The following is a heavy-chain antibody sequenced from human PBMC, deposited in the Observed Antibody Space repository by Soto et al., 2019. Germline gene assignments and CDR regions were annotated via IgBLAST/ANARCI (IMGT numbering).Heavy chain of an antibody. J-gene: IGHJ6*02. V-gene: IGHV3-49*04. CDR1: GFTSDDYDYA. Sequence: GGSLRLSCTFSGFTSDDYDYALTWVRQAPGKGLQWLGLIRGSTYGGTTEYAASVKGRFTISRDDSKGITYLQMNSLKTEDTAVYYCSRDGDFYGLDVWGQGTTVTVS. D-gene: IGHD3-3*01. CDR3: SRDGDFYGLDV. CDR2: IRGSTYGGTT.